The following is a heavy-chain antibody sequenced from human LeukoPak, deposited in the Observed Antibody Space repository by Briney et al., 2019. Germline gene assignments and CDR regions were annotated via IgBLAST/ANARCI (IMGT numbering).Heavy chain of an antibody. CDR3: ARAVGGYSGYDYPNDAFDI. CDR1: GYTFTGYY. Sequence: GASVKVSCKASGYTFTGYYMHWVRQAPGQGLEWMGWINPNSGGTNYAQKFQGRVTMTRDTSISTAYMELSRLRSDDTAVYYCARAVGGYSGYDYPNDAFDIWGQGTMVTVSS. CDR2: INPNSGGT. V-gene: IGHV1-2*02. J-gene: IGHJ3*02. D-gene: IGHD5-12*01.